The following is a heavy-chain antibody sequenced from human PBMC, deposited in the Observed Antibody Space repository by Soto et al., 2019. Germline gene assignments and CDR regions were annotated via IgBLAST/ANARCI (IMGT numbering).Heavy chain of an antibody. V-gene: IGHV4-31*03. CDR2: VYYSGAT. Sequence: QVHLQESGPGLVRPSQTLSLTCTVSGDSMATGGHYYNWIRQVPGKGLEWIGYVYYSGATHYTPSLRARATISRDTCKNQFSLRLISLTAADTALYYCARDKDLQPTVWGFWGQGIQVTVSS. CDR1: GDSMATGGHY. CDR3: ARDKDLQPTVWGF. J-gene: IGHJ4*02. D-gene: IGHD7-27*01.